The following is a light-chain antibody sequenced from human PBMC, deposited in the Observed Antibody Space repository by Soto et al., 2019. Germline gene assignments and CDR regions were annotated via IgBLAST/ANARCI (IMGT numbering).Light chain of an antibody. V-gene: IGKV1-5*01. J-gene: IGKJ1*01. CDR1: QTISSW. CDR3: QQYVTAFRT. CDR2: EAS. Sequence: DIQMSQSPSTLSGSVGDRVTITCGASQTISSWLAWCQQKPGKAPKLLIYEASSLQSGVPSRFSGSGSGTEFTLTISSLQPDDFATYYCQQYVTAFRTFSQGTKVDIK.